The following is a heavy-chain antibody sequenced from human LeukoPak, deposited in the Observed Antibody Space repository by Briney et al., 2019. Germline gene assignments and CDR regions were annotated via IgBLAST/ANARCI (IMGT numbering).Heavy chain of an antibody. J-gene: IGHJ4*02. CDR1: GGSINSDGYY. D-gene: IGHD1-26*01. CDR3: ARGNSWNLNFDY. CDR2: IYKTGST. V-gene: IGHV4-30-2*01. Sequence: SETLSLTCSVSGGSINSDGYYWSWLRQPPGKALEWIGYIYKTGSTNYNPSLKSRLTMSVERSRNQFSLKLSSMTAADTAVYYCARGNSWNLNFDYWGQGSPVTVSS.